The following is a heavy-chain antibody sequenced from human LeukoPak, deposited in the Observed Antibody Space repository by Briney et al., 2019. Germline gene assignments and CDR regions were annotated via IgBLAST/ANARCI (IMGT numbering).Heavy chain of an antibody. CDR1: GSTVSSNS. CDR2: ISSSSNYI. Sequence: GGSLRLSCTVSGSTVSSNSMSWVRQAPGKGLEWVSSISSSSNYIYYADSVKGRFTISRDNAKNSLYLHMNSLRAEDTAVYYCARDGPWDYWGQGTLVTVSS. V-gene: IGHV3-21*01. J-gene: IGHJ4*02. CDR3: ARDGPWDY.